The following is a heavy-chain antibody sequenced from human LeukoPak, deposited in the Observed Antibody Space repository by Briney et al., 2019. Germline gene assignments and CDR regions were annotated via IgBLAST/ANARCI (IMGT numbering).Heavy chain of an antibody. D-gene: IGHD5-24*01. Sequence: GGSLRLPCTASGFTFGDYTMSWVRQAPGKGLEWVGFIRSKAYGGTTEYAASVKGRFTISRDDSKSIAYLQMNSLKAEDTAVYYCTRQEMAFDYWGQGTLVIVSS. CDR3: TRQEMAFDY. CDR2: IRSKAYGGTT. V-gene: IGHV3-49*04. CDR1: GFTFGDYT. J-gene: IGHJ4*02.